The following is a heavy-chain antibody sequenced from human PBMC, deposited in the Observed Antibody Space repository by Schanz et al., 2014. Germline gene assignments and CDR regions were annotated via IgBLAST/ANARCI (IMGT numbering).Heavy chain of an antibody. CDR1: GYTFTVYY. J-gene: IGHJ5*02. D-gene: IGHD5-12*01. CDR3: AREKGHGYSGLS. V-gene: IGHV1-2*02. Sequence: QVQLVQSGAEVKKPGASVKVSCKASGYTFTVYYMHWVRQAPGQGLEWLGWINPNSGATSSAQKCQGRVTMTRDTSSSTVYMQLSSLTSDDTAIYYCAREKGHGYSGLSWGQGTLLAVSS. CDR2: INPNSGAT.